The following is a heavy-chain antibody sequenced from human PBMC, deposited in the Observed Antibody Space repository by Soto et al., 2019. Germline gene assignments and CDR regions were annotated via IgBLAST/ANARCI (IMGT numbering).Heavy chain of an antibody. CDR2: INDSGIT. V-gene: IGHV4-34*01. CDR3: AKGRASVPDRRGIGYYGLDV. Sequence: QVQLQQWGAEVLKPSETLSLTCVVNGGSFSGYYWSWIRQSPGKGLEWIGEINDSGITDSNPSLESRVTISVDLSKNQFSIKLNSVMAADSAVYHCAKGRASVPDRRGIGYYGLDVWGQGTTVTVSS. CDR1: GGSFSGYY. D-gene: IGHD6-6*01. J-gene: IGHJ6*02.